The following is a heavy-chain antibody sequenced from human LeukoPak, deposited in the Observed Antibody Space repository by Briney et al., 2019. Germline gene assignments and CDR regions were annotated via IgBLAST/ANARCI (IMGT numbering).Heavy chain of an antibody. V-gene: IGHV7-4-1*02. CDR1: GYTFSSYT. Sequence: ASVKVSCKASGYTFSSYTLSWLRQAPGQGLEWMGWINTYTGTPTYAQGFTGRFVFSLDSSVSTAYLQINSLKDEDIAVYYCVRQYSGYESLYFDSWGQGTLVTVSS. CDR2: INTYTGTP. J-gene: IGHJ4*02. D-gene: IGHD5-12*01. CDR3: VRQYSGYESLYFDS.